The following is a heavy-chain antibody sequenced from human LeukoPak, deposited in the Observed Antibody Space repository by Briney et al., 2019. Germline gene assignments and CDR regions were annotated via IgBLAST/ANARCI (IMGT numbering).Heavy chain of an antibody. D-gene: IGHD3-22*01. CDR2: IYYGGNT. J-gene: IGHJ4*02. Sequence: PSETLSLTCAVSGDSVSSSNYYWSWIRQPPGKGLEWIGYIYYGGNTNYNPSLKSRVTISVDTSKNQFSLKLSSVTAADTAVYYCARATMEYGYYYDFDYWGQGTLVTVSS. CDR1: GDSVSSSNYY. CDR3: ARATMEYGYYYDFDY. V-gene: IGHV4-61*01.